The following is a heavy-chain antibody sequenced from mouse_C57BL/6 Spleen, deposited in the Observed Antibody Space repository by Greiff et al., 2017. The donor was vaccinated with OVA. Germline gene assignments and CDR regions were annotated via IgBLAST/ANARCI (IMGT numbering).Heavy chain of an antibody. CDR2: INPNNGGT. CDR1: GYTFTDYY. Sequence: EVQLQQSGPELVKPGASVKISCKASGYTFTDYYMNWVKQSHGKSLEWIGDINPNNGGTSYNQKFKGKATLTVDKSSSTAYMELRSLTAEDSAVYYGARSYGSRNWYFDVWGTGTTVTVSS. J-gene: IGHJ1*03. V-gene: IGHV1-26*01. CDR3: ARSYGSRNWYFDV. D-gene: IGHD1-1*01.